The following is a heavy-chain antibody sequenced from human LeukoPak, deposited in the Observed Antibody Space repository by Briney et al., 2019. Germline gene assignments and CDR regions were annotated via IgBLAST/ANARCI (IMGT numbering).Heavy chain of an antibody. CDR2: ISWNSGSI. CDR1: GFTFDDYA. J-gene: IGHJ4*02. D-gene: IGHD5-24*01. Sequence: GRSLRLSCAASGFTFDDYAMHWVRQAPGKGLEWVSGISWNSGSIGYADSVKGRFTISRDNAKNSLYLQMNSLRAEDTALYYCAKDLGDGYNRRYFDYWGQGTLVTVSS. V-gene: IGHV3-9*01. CDR3: AKDLGDGYNRRYFDY.